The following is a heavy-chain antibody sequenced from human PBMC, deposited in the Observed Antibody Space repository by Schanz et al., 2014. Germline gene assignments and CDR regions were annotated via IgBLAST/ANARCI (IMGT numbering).Heavy chain of an antibody. D-gene: IGHD3-10*01. J-gene: IGHJ4*02. V-gene: IGHV3-66*01. CDR2: IYGGST. CDR1: GFTVSSNY. CDR3: ARFRVHYSDF. Sequence: VQLVESGGGLVQPGGSLRLSCAASGFTVSSNYMSWVRQAPGKGLEWVSFIYGGSTYYTDSVKGRFTISRDNAKNSLYLQMINLRAEDTAFYYCARFRVHYSDFWGQGVLVTVSS.